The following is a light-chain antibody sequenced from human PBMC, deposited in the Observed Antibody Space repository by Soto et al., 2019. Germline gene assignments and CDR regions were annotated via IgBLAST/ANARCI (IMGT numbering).Light chain of an antibody. Sequence: QSALTQHASVSGSPGQSITISCTGTSSDVGSYNLVSWYQQHPGKAPKLMIYGVNKRPSGVSNRFSGSKSGNTAALTISGRQAEDEADYYCCSYAGISTFYVFGTGTKLTVL. V-gene: IGLV2-23*02. CDR2: GVN. CDR3: CSYAGISTFYV. CDR1: SSDVGSYNL. J-gene: IGLJ1*01.